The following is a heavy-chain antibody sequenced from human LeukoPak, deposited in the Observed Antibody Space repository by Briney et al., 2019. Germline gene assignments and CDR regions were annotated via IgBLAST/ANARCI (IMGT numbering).Heavy chain of an antibody. Sequence: PGGSLRLSCAASGFTFSTYWMSRVRQAPGKGLEWVANIKQDGSEKYYVDSVKGRFNISRDNAKNSLYLQMNSLRAADTAVYYCARGHGNFEYWGQGTLVTVSS. V-gene: IGHV3-7*01. CDR1: GFTFSTYW. CDR2: IKQDGSEK. D-gene: IGHD2-15*01. CDR3: ARGHGNFEY. J-gene: IGHJ4*02.